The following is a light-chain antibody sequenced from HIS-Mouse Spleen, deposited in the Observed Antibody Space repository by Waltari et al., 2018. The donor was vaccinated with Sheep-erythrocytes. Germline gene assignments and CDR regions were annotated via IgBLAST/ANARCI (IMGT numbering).Light chain of an antibody. CDR2: KAS. CDR1: QSISSW. V-gene: IGKV1-5*03. CDR3: QQYNSYSRT. J-gene: IGKJ2*01. Sequence: DIQMTQSPSTLSASLGHRVTITCRASQSISSWLAWYQQKPGKAPKLLIYKASSLESGVPSRFSGSGSGTEFTLTISSLQPDDFATYYCQQYNSYSRTFGQGTKLEIK.